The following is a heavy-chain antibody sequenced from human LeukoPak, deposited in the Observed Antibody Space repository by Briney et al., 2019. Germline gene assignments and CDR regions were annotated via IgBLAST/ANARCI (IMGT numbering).Heavy chain of an antibody. J-gene: IGHJ3*02. D-gene: IGHD3-22*01. CDR2: VSGSGGST. V-gene: IGHV3-23*01. CDR3: AKDLVEVDTSDYYYNAFDI. Sequence: GGSLRLSCAASGVTFSSYAMSWVRQAPGGGLEWVSAVSGSGGSTYYADSVKGRFTISRDNSKDTLYLQMNSLRAEDSAMYYCAKDLVEVDTSDYYYNAFDIWGQGTLVTVSS. CDR1: GVTFSSYA.